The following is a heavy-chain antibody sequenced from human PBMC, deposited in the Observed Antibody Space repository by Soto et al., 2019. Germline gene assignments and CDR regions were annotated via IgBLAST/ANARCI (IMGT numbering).Heavy chain of an antibody. Sequence: HPVGSLRLSGAASGFTFSSYDMSWVRQAPGKGLEWVSGISGSGGSTYYADSVKGRFTISRDNSKNTLYLQMNSLRAEDTAVYYCADPPTSDSWGQGTLVTVSS. CDR1: GFTFSSYD. V-gene: IGHV3-23*01. CDR2: ISGSGGST. CDR3: ADPPTSDS. J-gene: IGHJ4*02.